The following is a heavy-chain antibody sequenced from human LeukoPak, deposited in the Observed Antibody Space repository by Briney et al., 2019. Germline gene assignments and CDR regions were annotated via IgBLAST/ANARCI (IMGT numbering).Heavy chain of an antibody. V-gene: IGHV3-7*01. Sequence: GGSLRLSCAASGFTFSSYSMNWVRQAPGKGLEWAANIKEDGSEKYYVDSVKGRFTISRDNAKNSLYLQMNNLRAEDTAVYYCAKAAYGDYVNWFDPWGQGTLVTVSS. CDR2: IKEDGSEK. D-gene: IGHD4-17*01. CDR3: AKAAYGDYVNWFDP. J-gene: IGHJ5*02. CDR1: GFTFSSYS.